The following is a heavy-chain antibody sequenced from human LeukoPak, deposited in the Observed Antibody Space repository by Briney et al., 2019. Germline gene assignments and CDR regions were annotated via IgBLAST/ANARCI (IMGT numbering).Heavy chain of an antibody. CDR3: ARAAYASGPDY. D-gene: IGHD6-25*01. CDR2: ISPSSDAI. V-gene: IGHV3-48*02. CDR1: GFTFSTYY. Sequence: GGSLRLSCAASGFTFSTYYMNWVRQAPGKGLEWVSYISPSSDAIHYADSVKGRFTISRDNAKNSLYLQMSSLRDEDTAVYYCARAAYASGPDYWGQGTLVTVSS. J-gene: IGHJ4*02.